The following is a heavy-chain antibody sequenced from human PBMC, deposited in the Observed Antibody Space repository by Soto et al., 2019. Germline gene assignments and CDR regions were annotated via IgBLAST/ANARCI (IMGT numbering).Heavy chain of an antibody. CDR2: ISGSGGGT. V-gene: IGHV3-23*01. D-gene: IGHD2-2*01. Sequence: GWSLRLSCAASEFIFANYAMNWVRQAPGKGLEWVSSISGSGGGTSYADSVKGRFTISRDNSKNTLSLEMSSLRVEDTGVYYCARDQRGFTRPADYWGQGALVTVSS. CDR3: ARDQRGFTRPADY. CDR1: EFIFANYA. J-gene: IGHJ4*02.